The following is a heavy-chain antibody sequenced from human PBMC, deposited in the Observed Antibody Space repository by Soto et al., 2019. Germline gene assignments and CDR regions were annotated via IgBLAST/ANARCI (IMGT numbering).Heavy chain of an antibody. Sequence: GSLRLSCAASGFTFSSYSMNWVRQAPGKGLEWVSSISSSSSYIYYADSVKGRFTISRDNAKNSLYLQMNSLRAEDTAVYYCARGGYCSSTSCPIDYWGQGTLVTVSS. J-gene: IGHJ4*02. CDR3: ARGGYCSSTSCPIDY. CDR2: ISSSSSYI. V-gene: IGHV3-21*01. CDR1: GFTFSSYS. D-gene: IGHD2-2*01.